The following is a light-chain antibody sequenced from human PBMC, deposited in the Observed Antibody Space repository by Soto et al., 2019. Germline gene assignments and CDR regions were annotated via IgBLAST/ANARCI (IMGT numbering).Light chain of an antibody. CDR2: GAS. CDR3: QQYGSSSWT. Sequence: IVMTQSPATLSVSPGERATLSCRASQSVSSNLAWCQQKPGQAPRLLIYGASSRATGIPDRFSGSGSGTDFTLTISRLEPEDFEVYYCQQYGSSSWTFGQGTKVDI. V-gene: IGKV3-20*01. CDR1: QSVSSN. J-gene: IGKJ1*01.